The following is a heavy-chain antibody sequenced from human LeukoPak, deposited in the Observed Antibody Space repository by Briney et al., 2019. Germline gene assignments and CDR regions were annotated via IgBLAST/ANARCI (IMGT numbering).Heavy chain of an antibody. Sequence: GSLRLSCAASGFTFSSYWMSWVRQPPGKGLEWIGEIYHSGSTYYNPSLKSRVTISVDTSKNQFSLKLSSVTAADTAVYYCAREHCSGGSCYSIYYYYYMDVWGKGTTVTVSS. D-gene: IGHD2-15*01. CDR3: AREHCSGGSCYSIYYYYYMDV. J-gene: IGHJ6*03. CDR2: IYHSGST. CDR1: GFTFSSYW. V-gene: IGHV4-4*02.